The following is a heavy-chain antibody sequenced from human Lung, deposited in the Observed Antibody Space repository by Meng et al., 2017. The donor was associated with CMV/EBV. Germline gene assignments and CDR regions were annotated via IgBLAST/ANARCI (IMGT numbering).Heavy chain of an antibody. V-gene: IGHV3-20*01. Sequence: MSWVRQAPGKGLEWVSGINWNGGSTGYADSVKGRFTISRDNAKNSLYLQMNSLRAEDTALYHCARGGYCSSTSCSPERDYYYYGMDVWGQGTTVTVSS. CDR3: ARGGYCSSTSCSPERDYYYYGMDV. D-gene: IGHD2-2*01. J-gene: IGHJ6*02. CDR2: INWNGGST.